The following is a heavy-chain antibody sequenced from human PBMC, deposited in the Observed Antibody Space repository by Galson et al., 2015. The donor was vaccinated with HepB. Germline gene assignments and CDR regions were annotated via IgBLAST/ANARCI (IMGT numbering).Heavy chain of an antibody. CDR1: GFTFSSYA. V-gene: IGHV3-30*04. Sequence: SLRLSCAASGFTFSSYAMHWVRQAPGKGLEWVAVISYDGSNKYYADSVKGRFTIPRDNSKNTPYLQMNSLRAEDTAVYYCARRALRGVGSPAGNYFDYWGQGTLVTVSS. D-gene: IGHD3-10*01. CDR3: ARRALRGVGSPAGNYFDY. CDR2: ISYDGSNK. J-gene: IGHJ4*02.